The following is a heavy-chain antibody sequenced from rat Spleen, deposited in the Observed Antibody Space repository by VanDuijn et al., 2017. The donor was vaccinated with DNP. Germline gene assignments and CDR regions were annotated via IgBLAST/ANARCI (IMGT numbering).Heavy chain of an antibody. Sequence: QVQLQQSGAELPKPGSSVKISCKASGSTFTSYYIGWIKQTTGQGLEYIGYIYTGSGGTSYNEKFQGKATLTVDKSSSTAFMQLSSLTPDDSAVYYCARGGSVIWFASWGQGTLVTVSS. V-gene: IGHV1-43*01. CDR2: IYTGSGGT. CDR3: ARGGSVIWFAS. CDR1: GSTFTSYY. D-gene: IGHD5-1*01. J-gene: IGHJ3*01.